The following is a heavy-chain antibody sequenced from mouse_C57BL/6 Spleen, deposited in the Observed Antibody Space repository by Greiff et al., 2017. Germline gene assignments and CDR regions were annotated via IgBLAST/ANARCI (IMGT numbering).Heavy chain of an antibody. Sequence: VQLQQSVAELVRPGASVMLSCTASGFNIKNTYMHWVKQRPEKGLEWFGRIDPANGNNKSAPKFPGKATITADTSSNTAELQHSSLTPEYTAIDYSAREYGYYGSSYNYWGQVATLSGSS. J-gene: IGHJ2*01. D-gene: IGHD1-1*01. V-gene: IGHV14-3*01. CDR3: AREYGYYGSSYNY. CDR1: GFNIKNTY. CDR2: IDPANGNN.